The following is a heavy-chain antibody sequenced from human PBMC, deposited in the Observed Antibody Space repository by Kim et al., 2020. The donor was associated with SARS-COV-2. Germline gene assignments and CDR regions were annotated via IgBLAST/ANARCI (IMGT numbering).Heavy chain of an antibody. V-gene: IGHV4-4*07. CDR3: ARDYYDSSGYLVTNWFDP. D-gene: IGHD3-22*01. Sequence: SETLSLTCTVSGGSISSYYWSWIRQPAGKGLEWIGRIYTSGSTNYNPSLKSRVTMSVDTSKNQFSLKLSSVTAADTAVYYCARDYYDSSGYLVTNWFDPWGQGTLVTVSS. J-gene: IGHJ5*02. CDR2: IYTSGST. CDR1: GGSISSYY.